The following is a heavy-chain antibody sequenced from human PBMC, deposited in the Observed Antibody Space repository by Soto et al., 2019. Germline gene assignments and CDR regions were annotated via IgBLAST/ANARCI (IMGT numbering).Heavy chain of an antibody. D-gene: IGHD4-4*01. CDR3: ARHPRDDYNYGGSGIFDY. CDR2: MYYSGSS. Sequence: QLQLQESGPGLVKPSETLSLTCSVSGGSISSRTFWWAWIRQPPGKGLEWIGDMYYSGSSYSSPSLKSRVTLSVDTSKNQLSLKLNSVAAADTAVYYCARHPRDDYNYGGSGIFDYWGQGTLVTVSS. J-gene: IGHJ4*02. V-gene: IGHV4-39*01. CDR1: GGSISSRTFW.